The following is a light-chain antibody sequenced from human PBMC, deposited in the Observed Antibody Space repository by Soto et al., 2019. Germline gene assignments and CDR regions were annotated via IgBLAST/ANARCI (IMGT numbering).Light chain of an antibody. CDR1: QSVNNW. J-gene: IGKJ1*01. CDR2: KAS. CDR3: QQYNVYWT. Sequence: DIQMTQSPSTLSASVGDRITITCRASQSVNNWLAWYQQKPGKAPKLLIYKASSLESGVPSRFSGSGSGTEFTLTITSLQPDDFATYYCQQYNVYWTFGQGTKVEIK. V-gene: IGKV1-5*03.